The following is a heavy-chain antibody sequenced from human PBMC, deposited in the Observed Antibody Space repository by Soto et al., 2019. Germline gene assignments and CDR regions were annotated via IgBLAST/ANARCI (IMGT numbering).Heavy chain of an antibody. D-gene: IGHD6-6*01. J-gene: IGHJ4*02. CDR2: ISWNSAKI. CDR1: GFTFDDYA. CDR3: AKDITYSGSSGFDY. Sequence: TGGSLRLSCAASGFTFDDYAIHWVRQAPGKGLEWLSGISWNSAKIDYADSVKGRFTISRDNAKNSLYLQMNSLRPDDTALYYCAKDITYSGSSGFDYWGRGTLVTVSS. V-gene: IGHV3-9*01.